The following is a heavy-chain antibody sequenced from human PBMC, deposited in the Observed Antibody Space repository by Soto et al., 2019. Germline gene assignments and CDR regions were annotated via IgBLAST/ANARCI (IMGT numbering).Heavy chain of an antibody. J-gene: IGHJ3*02. D-gene: IGHD5-18*01. Sequence: QVQLVESGGDVVQRGWALRLSCAASGFTFSSYGMHWVRQAPGKGLERVAVIWYDGSIKYYADSVKGRLTISRDNSKNTLYLQMNSLRAEEKAVYYCARGQKIQLWLLATDAFDIWGQGTMVTVSS. CDR2: IWYDGSIK. CDR3: ARGQKIQLWLLATDAFDI. CDR1: GFTFSSYG. V-gene: IGHV3-33*08.